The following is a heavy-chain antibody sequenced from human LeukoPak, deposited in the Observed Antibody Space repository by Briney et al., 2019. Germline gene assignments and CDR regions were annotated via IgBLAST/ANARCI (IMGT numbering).Heavy chain of an antibody. CDR3: ARDQESSGWGY. J-gene: IGHJ4*02. D-gene: IGHD1-26*01. CDR2: IKQDGSEK. Sequence: GGSLRLSCAASGFTFSSYRMSWVRQAPGKGLEWVANIKQDGSEKHYVDSVRGRFTISRDNAKNSLYLQMNSLRAEDTAVYYCARDQESSGWGYWGQGTLVSVSS. CDR1: GFTFSSYR. V-gene: IGHV3-7*01.